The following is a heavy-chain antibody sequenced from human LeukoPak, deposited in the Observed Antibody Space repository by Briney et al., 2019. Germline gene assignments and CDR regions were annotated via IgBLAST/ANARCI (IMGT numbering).Heavy chain of an antibody. D-gene: IGHD3-3*01. CDR2: INPSGGST. Sequence: ASVKVSCKASGYTFTSYYMHWVRQAPGQGLEWMGIINPSGGSTSYAQKFQGRVTMTRDTSTSTVYMELSSLRSEDTAVYYCAKDRLEEWSGFYFGIFDYWGQGILVTVSS. CDR1: GYTFTSYY. V-gene: IGHV1-46*01. CDR3: AKDRLEEWSGFYFGIFDY. J-gene: IGHJ4*02.